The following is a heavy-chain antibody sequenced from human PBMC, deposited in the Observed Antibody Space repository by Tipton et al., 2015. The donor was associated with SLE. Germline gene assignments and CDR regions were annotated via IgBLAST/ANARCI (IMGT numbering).Heavy chain of an antibody. CDR2: ISSSSSYI. Sequence: SLRLSCAASGFTFSSYSMNWVRQAPGKGLEWVSSISSSSSYIYYADSVKGRFTISRDNAKNSLYLQMNSLRAEDTAVYYCARGLEGGDVDTAMERYFDYWGQGTLVTVSS. CDR1: GFTFSSYS. V-gene: IGHV3-21*01. CDR3: ARGLEGGDVDTAMERYFDY. D-gene: IGHD5-18*01. J-gene: IGHJ4*02.